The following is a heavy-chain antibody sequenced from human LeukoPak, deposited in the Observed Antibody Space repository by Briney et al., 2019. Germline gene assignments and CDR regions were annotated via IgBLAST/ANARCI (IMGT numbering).Heavy chain of an antibody. V-gene: IGHV1-18*04. J-gene: IGHJ4*02. CDR3: ARDGALVGATYDY. D-gene: IGHD1-26*01. CDR2: ISAYNGNT. Sequence: ASVKVSCKASGYTFTGYYMHWVRQAPGQGLEWMGWISAYNGNTNYAQKLQGRVTMTTDTSTSTAYMELRSLRSDDTAVYYCARDGALVGATYDYWGQGTLVTVSS. CDR1: GYTFTGYY.